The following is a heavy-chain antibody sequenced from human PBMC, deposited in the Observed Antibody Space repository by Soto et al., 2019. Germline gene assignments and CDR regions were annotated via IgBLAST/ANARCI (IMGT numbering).Heavy chain of an antibody. Sequence: EVQLLESGGGLVQAGGSLRLSCAASGFTFSRDAMSWVRQAPGKGLEWVSLITDNGGSTSYADSVKGRFTISRDNTKNTLFLQRNSLRCEDRALYYCAKELATTTAFYYWGQGALVTVSS. D-gene: IGHD4-17*01. CDR3: AKELATTTAFYY. J-gene: IGHJ4*02. CDR1: GFTFSRDA. CDR2: ITDNGGST. V-gene: IGHV3-23*01.